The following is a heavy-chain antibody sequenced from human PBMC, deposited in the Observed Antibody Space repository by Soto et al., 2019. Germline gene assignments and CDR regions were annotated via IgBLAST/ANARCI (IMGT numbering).Heavy chain of an antibody. CDR1: GFTFSSYA. CDR2: ISGSGGST. J-gene: IGHJ6*02. V-gene: IGHV3-23*01. CDR3: AKGWAADYDFWSGPPSGYGMDV. D-gene: IGHD3-3*01. Sequence: GGSLRLSCAASGFTFSSYAMSWVRQAPGKGLEWVSAISGSGGSTYYADSVKGRFTISRDNSKNTLYLPMNSLRAEDTAVYYCAKGWAADYDFWSGPPSGYGMDVWGQGTTVTVSS.